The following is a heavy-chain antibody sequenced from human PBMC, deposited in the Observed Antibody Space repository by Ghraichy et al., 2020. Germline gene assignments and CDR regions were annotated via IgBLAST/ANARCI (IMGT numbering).Heavy chain of an antibody. CDR2: IIPIFGTA. J-gene: IGHJ5*02. Sequence: SVKVSCKASGGTFSSYAISWVRQAPGQGLEWMGGIIPIFGTANYAQKFQGRVTITADESTSTAYMELSSLRSEDTAVYYCARGSVTSEVPAVYNWFDPWGQGTLVTVSS. CDR3: ARGSVTSEVPAVYNWFDP. V-gene: IGHV1-69*13. CDR1: GGTFSSYA. D-gene: IGHD2-2*01.